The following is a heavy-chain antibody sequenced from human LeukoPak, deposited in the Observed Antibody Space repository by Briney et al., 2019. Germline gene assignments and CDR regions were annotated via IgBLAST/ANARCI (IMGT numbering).Heavy chain of an antibody. CDR3: TVPAAVGFYFDY. CDR1: GGSFSGYY. CDR2: INHSGST. J-gene: IGHJ4*02. Sequence: SETLSITCAVYGGSFSGYYWSWIRQPPGKGLEWIGEINHSGSTNYNPSLKSRVTISVDTSKNQFSLKLSSVTAADTAVYYCTVPAAVGFYFDYWGQGTLVTVSS. V-gene: IGHV4-34*01. D-gene: IGHD2-2*01.